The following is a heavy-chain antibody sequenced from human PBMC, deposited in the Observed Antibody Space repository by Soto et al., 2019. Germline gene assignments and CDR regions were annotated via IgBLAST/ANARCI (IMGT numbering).Heavy chain of an antibody. J-gene: IGHJ6*03. CDR1: GGSFSGYY. Sequence: SETLSLTCAVYGGSFSGYYWSWIRQPPGKGLEWIGEINHSGSTNYNPSLKSRVTISVDTSKNQFSLKLSSATAADTAVYYCARSRAKADCSSTSCYGYYYMDVWGKGTTVTVSS. CDR3: ARSRAKADCSSTSCYGYYYMDV. D-gene: IGHD2-2*01. CDR2: INHSGST. V-gene: IGHV4-34*01.